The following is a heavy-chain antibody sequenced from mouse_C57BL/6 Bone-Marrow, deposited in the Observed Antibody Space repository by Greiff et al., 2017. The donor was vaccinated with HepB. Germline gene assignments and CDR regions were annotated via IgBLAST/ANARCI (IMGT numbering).Heavy chain of an antibody. J-gene: IGHJ2*01. Sequence: EVQLVESGGGLVQPGGSMKLSCAASGFTFSDAWMDWVRQSPEKGLEWVAEIRNKANNHATYYAESVKGRFTISRDDSKSSVYLQMNSLRAEDTGIYYCTRVTSVVATSRYFDDWGQGTTLTVSS. V-gene: IGHV6-6*01. CDR2: IRNKANNHAT. CDR1: GFTFSDAW. D-gene: IGHD1-1*01. CDR3: TRVTSVVATSRYFDD.